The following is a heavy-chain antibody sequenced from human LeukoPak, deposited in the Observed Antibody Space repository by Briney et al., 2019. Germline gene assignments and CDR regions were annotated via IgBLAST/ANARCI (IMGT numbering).Heavy chain of an antibody. CDR3: ARILGSSSSSIDY. CDR2: ISSSSSYI. J-gene: IGHJ4*02. CDR1: GFTFGSYS. D-gene: IGHD6-6*01. V-gene: IGHV3-21*01. Sequence: PGGSLRLSCAASGFTFGSYSMNWVRQAPGKGLEWVSSISSSSSYIYYADSVKGRFTISRDNAKNSLYLQMNSLRAEDTAVYYCARILGSSSSSIDYWGQGTLVTVSS.